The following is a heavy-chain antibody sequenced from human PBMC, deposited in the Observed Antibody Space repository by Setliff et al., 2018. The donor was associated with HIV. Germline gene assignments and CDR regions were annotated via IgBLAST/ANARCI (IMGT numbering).Heavy chain of an antibody. CDR3: AGDLHANSHAVEI. CDR1: GVSIISGGFY. V-gene: IGHV4-31*03. D-gene: IGHD1-26*01. Sequence: PSETLSLTCSVSGVSIISGGFYYGWIRPHPGKGLEWLGTVYHTGKTYYNPSLQSRLTMSAHNTKNQLNPKVNSVAVADTAVYFGAGDLHANSHAVEIWGPGTMVTVSS. J-gene: IGHJ3*02. CDR2: VYHTGKT.